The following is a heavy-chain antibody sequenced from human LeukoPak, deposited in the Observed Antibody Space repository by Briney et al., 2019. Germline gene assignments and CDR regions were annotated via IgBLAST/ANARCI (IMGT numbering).Heavy chain of an antibody. CDR2: INHSGST. CDR1: GGSFSGYY. CDR3: ARDPPTVAGYYFDY. D-gene: IGHD6-19*01. V-gene: IGHV4-34*01. J-gene: IGHJ4*02. Sequence: SETLSLTCAVYGGSFSGYYWSWIRQPPGKGLEWIGEINHSGSTNYNPSLKSRVTISVDTSKNQFSLKLSSVTAADTAVYYCARDPPTVAGYYFDYWGQGTLVTVSS.